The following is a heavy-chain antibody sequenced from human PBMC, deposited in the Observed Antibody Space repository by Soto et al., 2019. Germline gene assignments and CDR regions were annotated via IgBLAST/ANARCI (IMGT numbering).Heavy chain of an antibody. J-gene: IGHJ3*02. D-gene: IGHD6-19*01. Sequence: PGGSLRLSCAASGFTFDDYAMHWVRQAPGKGLEWVSGISWNSGSIGYADSVKGRFTISRDNAKNSLYLQMNSLRAEGTALYYCAKDSEQWLVRGSDAFDIWGQGTMVTVSS. CDR2: ISWNSGSI. CDR1: GFTFDDYA. CDR3: AKDSEQWLVRGSDAFDI. V-gene: IGHV3-9*01.